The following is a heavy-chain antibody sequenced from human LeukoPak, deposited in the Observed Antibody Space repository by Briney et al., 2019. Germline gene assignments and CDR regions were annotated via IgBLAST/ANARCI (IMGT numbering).Heavy chain of an antibody. CDR1: GFTFDDYA. CDR2: ISWNRGSI. D-gene: IGHD3-22*01. V-gene: IGHV3-9*01. CDR3: AKDRGSSGYYAYYFDY. Sequence: GGSLRLSCAASGFTFDDYAMHWVRQAPGKGLEWVSGISWNRGSIGYADSVKGRFTISRDNAKNSLYLQMSSLRAEDTALYYCAKDRGSSGYYAYYFDYWGQGTLVTVSS. J-gene: IGHJ4*02.